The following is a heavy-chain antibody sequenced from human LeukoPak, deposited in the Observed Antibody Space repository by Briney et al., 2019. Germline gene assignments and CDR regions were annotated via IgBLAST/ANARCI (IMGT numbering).Heavy chain of an antibody. J-gene: IGHJ3*02. CDR2: ISSSGSSI. V-gene: IGHV3-48*03. D-gene: IGHD1-26*01. CDR1: GLIFSSYE. CDR3: ARDMEPDAFDI. Sequence: GGSLRLSCAASGLIFSSYEMNWVRQAPGKGLEWVSYISSSGSSIYYADSVKGRFTISRDNARNSLYLQMNSLRAEDTAVYYCARDMEPDAFDIWGQGTMVTVSS.